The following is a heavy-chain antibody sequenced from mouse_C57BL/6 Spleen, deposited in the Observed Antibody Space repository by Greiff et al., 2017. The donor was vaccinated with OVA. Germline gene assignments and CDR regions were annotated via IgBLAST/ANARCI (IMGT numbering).Heavy chain of an antibody. V-gene: IGHV1-54*01. CDR3: ARSDSNYGDY. CDR1: GYAFTNYL. J-gene: IGHJ2*01. CDR2: INPGSGGT. Sequence: VQLQQSGAELVRPGTSVKVSCKASGYAFTNYLIEWVKQRPGQGLEWIGVINPGSGGTNYNEKFKGKATLTADKSSSTAYMQLSSLTSEDSAVYFCARSDSNYGDYWGQGTTLTVSS. D-gene: IGHD2-5*01.